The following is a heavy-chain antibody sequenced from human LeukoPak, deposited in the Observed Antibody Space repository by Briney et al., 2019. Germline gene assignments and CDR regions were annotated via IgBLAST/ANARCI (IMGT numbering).Heavy chain of an antibody. CDR1: GGSISSSSYY. CDR2: IYYSGST. J-gene: IGHJ4*02. Sequence: SETLSLTCTVSGGSISSSSYYWGWIRQPPGKGLEWIGSIYYSGSTYYNPSLKSRVTISVDTSKNQFSLKLSSVTAADTAVYYCARDAQSSSWFDYWGQGTLVTVSS. CDR3: ARDAQSSSWFDY. V-gene: IGHV4-39*07. D-gene: IGHD6-13*01.